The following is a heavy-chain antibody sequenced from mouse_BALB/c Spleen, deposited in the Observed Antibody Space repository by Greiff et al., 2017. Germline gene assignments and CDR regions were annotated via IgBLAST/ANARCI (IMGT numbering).Heavy chain of an antibody. CDR3: ACGRAWFAY. Sequence: VQLQQSGAELMKPGASVKISCKATGYTFSSYWIEWVKQRPGHGLEWIGEILPGSGSTNYNEKFKGKATFTADTSSNTAYMQLSSLTSEDSAVYYCACGRAWFAYWGQGTLVTVSA. CDR1: GYTFSSYW. CDR2: ILPGSGST. V-gene: IGHV1-9*01. D-gene: IGHD4-1*01. J-gene: IGHJ3*01.